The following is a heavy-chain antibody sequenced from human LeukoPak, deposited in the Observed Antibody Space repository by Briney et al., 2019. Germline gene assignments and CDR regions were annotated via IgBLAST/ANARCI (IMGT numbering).Heavy chain of an antibody. J-gene: IGHJ4*02. Sequence: GASVKVSRKASGYTFTSYGISWVRQAPGQGLEWMGWISAYNGNTNYAQKLQGRVTMTTDTSTSTAYMELRSLRSDDTAVYYCARGGSRYKIVGANDYWGQGTLVTVSS. CDR2: ISAYNGNT. CDR3: ARGGSRYKIVGANDY. CDR1: GYTFTSYG. D-gene: IGHD1-26*01. V-gene: IGHV1-18*01.